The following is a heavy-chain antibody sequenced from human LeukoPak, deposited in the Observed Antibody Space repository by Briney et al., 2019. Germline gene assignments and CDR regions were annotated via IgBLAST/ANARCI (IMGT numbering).Heavy chain of an antibody. J-gene: IGHJ6*03. D-gene: IGHD6-13*01. CDR1: GYTFISYG. Sequence: ASVKVSCKACGYTFISYGISWVRQAPGRGVEWMGWISAYNGNTNNARKLQDGLTMTTDTSTSTAYMELRSLRSDDTAVHYCATVGIAAAGTGYYYYMDVSGKGNTVTVSS. V-gene: IGHV1-18*01. CDR2: ISAYNGNT. CDR3: ATVGIAAAGTGYYYYMDV.